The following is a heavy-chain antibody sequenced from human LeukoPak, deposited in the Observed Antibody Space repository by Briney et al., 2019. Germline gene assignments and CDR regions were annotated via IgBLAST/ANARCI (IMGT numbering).Heavy chain of an antibody. J-gene: IGHJ5*02. CDR2: ISSSSSYI. CDR1: GFTFSSYS. Sequence: GGSLRLSCAASGFTFSSYSMNWVRQAPGKGLAWVSSISSSSSYIYYADSVKGRFTISRDNAKNSLYLQMNSLRAEDTAVYYCARLSIVDTAIIDHWGQGTLVTVSS. CDR3: ARLSIVDTAIIDH. D-gene: IGHD5-18*01. V-gene: IGHV3-21*01.